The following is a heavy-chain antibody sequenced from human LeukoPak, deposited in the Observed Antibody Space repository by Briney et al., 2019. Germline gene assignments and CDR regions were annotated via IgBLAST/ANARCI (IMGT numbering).Heavy chain of an antibody. V-gene: IGHV3-9*02. D-gene: IGHD3-22*01. Sequence: GGSLRLSCAASGFTSDDYAMHWVRQAPGKGLEWVSGISWNSGSIGYADSVKGRFTISRDNAKNSLYLQMNSLRAEDTALYYCAKGYYYDSSGLAEYFQHWGQGTLVTVSS. CDR2: ISWNSGSI. CDR3: AKGYYYDSSGLAEYFQH. J-gene: IGHJ1*01. CDR1: GFTSDDYA.